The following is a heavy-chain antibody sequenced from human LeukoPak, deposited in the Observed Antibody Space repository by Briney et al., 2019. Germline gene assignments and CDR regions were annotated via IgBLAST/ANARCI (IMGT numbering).Heavy chain of an antibody. D-gene: IGHD3-9*01. CDR1: GGSISSYY. J-gene: IGHJ5*02. V-gene: IGHV4-59*01. Sequence: PSETLSLTCTVSGGSISSYYWSWIRQPQGKGLEWIGYIYYSGSTNYNPSLKSRVTISVDTSKNQFSLKLSSVTAADTAVYYCARGGDILTGYYLDWFDPWGQGTLVTVSS. CDR2: IYYSGST. CDR3: ARGGDILTGYYLDWFDP.